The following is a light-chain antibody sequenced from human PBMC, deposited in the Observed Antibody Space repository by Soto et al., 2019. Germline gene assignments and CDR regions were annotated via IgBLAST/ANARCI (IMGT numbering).Light chain of an antibody. CDR3: CSYAGSYTYI. Sequence: QSALTQPRSVSGSPGQSVTISCTGTSSDVGAYNYVSWHQQHPGKAPKLMIFDASNRPSGVPDRFSGSKSGNTATLTISGLQAEDEADYYCCSYAGSYTYIFGTGTKLTVL. V-gene: IGLV2-11*01. CDR1: SSDVGAYNY. J-gene: IGLJ1*01. CDR2: DAS.